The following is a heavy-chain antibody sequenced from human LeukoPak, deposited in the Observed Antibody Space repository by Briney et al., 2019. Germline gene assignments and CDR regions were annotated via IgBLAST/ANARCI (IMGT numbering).Heavy chain of an antibody. CDR2: IRYDGSNK. V-gene: IGHV3-30*02. D-gene: IGHD6-6*01. CDR3: ARVEYGSSWTRSDY. CDR1: GFTFSSYG. Sequence: PGGSLRLSCAASGFTFSSYGMHWVRQAPGKGLEWVAFIRYDGSNKYYADSVKGRFTISRDNSKNTLYLQMNSLRAEDTAVYYCARVEYGSSWTRSDYWGQGTLVTVSS. J-gene: IGHJ4*02.